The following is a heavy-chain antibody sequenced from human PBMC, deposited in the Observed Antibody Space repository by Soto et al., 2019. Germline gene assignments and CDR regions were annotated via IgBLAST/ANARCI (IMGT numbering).Heavy chain of an antibody. CDR1: GFTFSTYW. D-gene: IGHD3-22*01. V-gene: IGHV3-74*01. Sequence: EVQLVESGGDLDQPGGSLRLSCAASGFTFSTYWMHWVRQAPGKGLLWVSRIKTDGTYATYADSVKGRFTISRDNAKNTLYLQMNSLRVEDAAVYYCAAGGSGDYANWGQGTLVTVSS. CDR2: IKTDGTYA. J-gene: IGHJ4*02. CDR3: AAGGSGDYAN.